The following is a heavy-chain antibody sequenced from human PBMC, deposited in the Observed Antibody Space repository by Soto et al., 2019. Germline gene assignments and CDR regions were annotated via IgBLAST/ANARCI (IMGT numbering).Heavy chain of an antibody. CDR1: GGSISSGGYY. J-gene: IGHJ3*02. V-gene: IGHV4-31*02. D-gene: IGHD5-18*01. CDR2: IYYSGST. Sequence: SETLSLTCTVSGGSISSGGYYWSWIRQHPGKGLEWIGYIYYSGSTYYNPSLKSRVTISVDTSKNQFSLKLSSVTAADMAVYYCARDDTGDPDAFDIWGQGTMVTVSS. CDR3: ARDDTGDPDAFDI.